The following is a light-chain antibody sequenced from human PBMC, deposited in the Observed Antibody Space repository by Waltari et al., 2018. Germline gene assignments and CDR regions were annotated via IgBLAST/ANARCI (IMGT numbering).Light chain of an antibody. CDR2: QAS. J-gene: IGKJ1*01. CDR1: QSTVVW. V-gene: IGKV1-5*03. Sequence: DIQVTQSPSTLSASVGDRVTITCRASQSTVVWLAWYQQKPGKAPRLLIYQASYLESGVPSRFSGSASGTAFTLTISSLQADDFATYYCLQYNSYPWTFGQGTTVEIK. CDR3: LQYNSYPWT.